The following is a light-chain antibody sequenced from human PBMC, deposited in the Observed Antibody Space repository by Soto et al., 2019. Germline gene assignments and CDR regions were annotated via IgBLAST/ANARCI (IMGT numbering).Light chain of an antibody. CDR3: QQRSNWPPYT. CDR1: QSVRSY. V-gene: IGKV3-11*01. Sequence: EIVLTQSPATLSLSPGERATLSCRASQSVRSYLAWYQQKPGQAPRLLIYDASNRATGIPARFSGSGSGTDCTLTISSLEPEDFAVYYCQQRSNWPPYTFGQGTKLEIK. CDR2: DAS. J-gene: IGKJ2*01.